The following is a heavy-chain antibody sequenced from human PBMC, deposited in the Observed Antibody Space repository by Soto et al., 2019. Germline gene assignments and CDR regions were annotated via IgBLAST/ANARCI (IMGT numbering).Heavy chain of an antibody. V-gene: IGHV3-66*01. Sequence: EVQLVESGGGLVQPGGSLRLSCAASGFTVSSNYMSWVRQAPGKGLEWVSVIYSGGSTYYEDSVKGRFTISRDNSKNTLYLQMNSLRAEDTAVYYCARGLLYSSSSRYYYYYTMDVWGQGTTVTVSS. D-gene: IGHD6-13*01. J-gene: IGHJ6*02. CDR2: IYSGGST. CDR3: ARGLLYSSSSRYYYYYTMDV. CDR1: GFTVSSNY.